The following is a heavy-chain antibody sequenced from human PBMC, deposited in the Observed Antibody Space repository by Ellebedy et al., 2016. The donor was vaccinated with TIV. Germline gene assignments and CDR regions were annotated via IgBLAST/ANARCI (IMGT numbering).Heavy chain of an antibody. D-gene: IGHD5-18*01. Sequence: SLKISCAASGFTFDDYAMHWVRQAPGKGLEWVSGISWNSGSIAYADSVKGRFTISRDNAKNSLYLQMNSLRAEDTALYYCAKDAWIQLWLAAFDIWGQGTMVTVSS. J-gene: IGHJ3*02. CDR3: AKDAWIQLWLAAFDI. CDR1: GFTFDDYA. CDR2: ISWNSGSI. V-gene: IGHV3-9*01.